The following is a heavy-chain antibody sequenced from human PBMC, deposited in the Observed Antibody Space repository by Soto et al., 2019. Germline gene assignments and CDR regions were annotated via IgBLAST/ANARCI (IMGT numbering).Heavy chain of an antibody. V-gene: IGHV1-18*01. CDR2: ISAYNTNT. J-gene: IGHJ1*01. Sequence: QVQLVQSGAEAKKPGASVKVSCKPPGYTFTSYHISGVRQAPGQGLEWLGWISAYNTNTNYSQKFQGRVAMTTDRLASQAYLELRSLRSGVTAVYSCASDTPATEHWGSGKLVSVPS. CDR3: ASDTPATEH. D-gene: IGHD1-26*01. CDR1: GYTFTSYH.